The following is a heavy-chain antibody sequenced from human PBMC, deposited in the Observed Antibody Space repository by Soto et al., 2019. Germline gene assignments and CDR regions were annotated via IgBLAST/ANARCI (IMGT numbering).Heavy chain of an antibody. Sequence: QVQLVQSGAEVKKPGASVKVSCKASGYTFTSYGISWVRQAPEQGLEWMGWISAYNGNTNYAQKLQGRVTMTTDTSTSTAYMELRSLRSDDTAVYYCARAVWQWLVPYYFDYWGQGTLVTVSS. J-gene: IGHJ4*02. CDR1: GYTFTSYG. V-gene: IGHV1-18*01. CDR3: ARAVWQWLVPYYFDY. CDR2: ISAYNGNT. D-gene: IGHD6-19*01.